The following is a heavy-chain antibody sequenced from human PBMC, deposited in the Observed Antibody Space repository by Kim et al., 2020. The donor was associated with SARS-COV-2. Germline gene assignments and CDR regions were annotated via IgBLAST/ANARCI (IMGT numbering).Heavy chain of an antibody. D-gene: IGHD2-8*01. CDR2: INHSGST. J-gene: IGHJ3*02. CDR1: GGSFSGYY. V-gene: IGHV4-34*01. CDR3: ARVTRGVGWAFDI. Sequence: SETLSLTCAVYGGSFSGYYWSWIRQPPGKGLEWIGEINHSGSTNYNPSLKSRVTISVDTSKNQFSLKLSSVTAADTAVYYCARVTRGVGWAFDIWGQGTMVTVSS.